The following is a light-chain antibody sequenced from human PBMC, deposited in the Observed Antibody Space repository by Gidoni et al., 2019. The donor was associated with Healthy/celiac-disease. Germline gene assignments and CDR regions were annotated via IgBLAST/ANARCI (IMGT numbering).Light chain of an antibody. V-gene: IGLV3-1*01. CDR2: QDS. CDR3: QAWDSSSWV. Sequence: SYDLTQPPSVSVSPGQTASITCSGDKWGDKYACWYQQKPGQSPVLVIYQDSKRPSGIPERFSGSNSGNTATLTISGTQAMDEADYYCQAWDSSSWVFGGGTKLTVL. CDR1: KWGDKY. J-gene: IGLJ3*02.